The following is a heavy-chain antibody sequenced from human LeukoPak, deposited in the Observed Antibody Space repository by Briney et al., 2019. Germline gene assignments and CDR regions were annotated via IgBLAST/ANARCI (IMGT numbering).Heavy chain of an antibody. CDR2: ISSSCSYI. V-gene: IGHV3-21*01. CDR3: ARDMTTVTSYYYYMDV. Sequence: GGSLRLSCAASGFTFSSYSMNWVRQAPGKGLEWVSSISSSCSYIYYADSVKGRFTISRDNAKNSLYLQMNSLRAEDTAVYYCARDMTTVTSYYYYMDVWGKGTTVTVSS. J-gene: IGHJ6*03. D-gene: IGHD4-17*01. CDR1: GFTFSSYS.